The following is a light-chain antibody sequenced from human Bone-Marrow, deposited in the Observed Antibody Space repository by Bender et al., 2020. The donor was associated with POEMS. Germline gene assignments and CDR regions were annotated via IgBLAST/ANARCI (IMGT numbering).Light chain of an antibody. V-gene: IGLV2-11*01. CDR2: DVT. Sequence: QSALTQPRSVSGSPGQSVTISCTGTSNDVSWYQQHPGKAPKGILYDVTNRPSGVPDRFSGSKSGNTASLTISGLQAEDEGDYYCQSYDNSLGGWVFGGGTKLTVL. CDR3: QSYDNSLGGWV. CDR1: SNDV. J-gene: IGLJ3*02.